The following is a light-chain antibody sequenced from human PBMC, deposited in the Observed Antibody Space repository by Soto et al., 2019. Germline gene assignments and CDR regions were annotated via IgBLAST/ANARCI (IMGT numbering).Light chain of an antibody. J-gene: IGLJ3*02. CDR2: STI. Sequence: QAVVTQEPSLTVSPGGTVTLTCASSTGPVTFGFYPNWFQQKPGQAPRPLIYSTINKHSWTPARFSGSLLGGRAALTLSGVLPEDEAESSCLLYYNDGQPHWVFGGGTQLTVL. CDR1: TGPVTFGFY. CDR3: LLYYNDGQPHWV. V-gene: IGLV7-43*01.